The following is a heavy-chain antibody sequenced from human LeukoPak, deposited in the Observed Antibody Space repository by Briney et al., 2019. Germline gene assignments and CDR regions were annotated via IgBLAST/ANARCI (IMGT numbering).Heavy chain of an antibody. Sequence: SVKVSCKASGGTFSSYAISWVRQAPGQGLEWMGRIIPILGIANYAQKFQGRVTITADKSTSTAYMELSGLRSEDTAVYYCAREREAAAGTFDYWGQGTLVTVSS. CDR3: AREREAAAGTFDY. V-gene: IGHV1-69*04. CDR2: IIPILGIA. D-gene: IGHD6-13*01. CDR1: GGTFSSYA. J-gene: IGHJ4*02.